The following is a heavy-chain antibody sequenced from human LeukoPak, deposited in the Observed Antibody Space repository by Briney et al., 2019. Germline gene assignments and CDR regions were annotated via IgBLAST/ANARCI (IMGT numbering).Heavy chain of an antibody. D-gene: IGHD1-26*01. Sequence: PGGSLRLSCAASGFTFSSYGMHWVRQAPGKGVEWVAVISYDGSNKYYADSVKGRFTISRDNSKNTLYLQMNSLRAEDTAVYYCARPSLNSGSYFDYWGQGILVTVSS. CDR3: ARPSLNSGSYFDY. J-gene: IGHJ4*02. CDR2: ISYDGSNK. V-gene: IGHV3-30*03. CDR1: GFTFSSYG.